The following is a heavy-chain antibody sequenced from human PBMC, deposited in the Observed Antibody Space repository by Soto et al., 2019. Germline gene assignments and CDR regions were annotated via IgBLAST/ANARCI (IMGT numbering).Heavy chain of an antibody. V-gene: IGHV1-69*13. Sequence: SVKVSCKASGGTFSSYAISWVRQAPGQGLEWMGGIIPIFGTANYAQKFQGRVTITADESTSTAYMELSSLRSEDTAVYYCASSVVDTAMATYYYYYGMDVWGQGTTVTVSS. J-gene: IGHJ6*02. CDR2: IIPIFGTA. D-gene: IGHD5-18*01. CDR3: ASSVVDTAMATYYYYYGMDV. CDR1: GGTFSSYA.